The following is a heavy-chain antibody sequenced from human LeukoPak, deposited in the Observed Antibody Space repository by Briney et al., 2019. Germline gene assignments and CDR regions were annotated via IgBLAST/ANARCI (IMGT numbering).Heavy chain of an antibody. CDR2: IDHSGST. CDR3: ARAAYDILTLAPDPANDY. CDR1: GGSIINSNW. D-gene: IGHD3-9*01. J-gene: IGHJ4*02. V-gene: IGHV4-4*02. Sequence: SGTLSLTCAVSGGSIINSNWWSWVRQPPGKGLEWIGEIDHSGSTSYNPSLKSRVTMSVDRSQNQFSLRLSTVTAADTAVYYCARAAYDILTLAPDPANDYWGQGTLVTVSS.